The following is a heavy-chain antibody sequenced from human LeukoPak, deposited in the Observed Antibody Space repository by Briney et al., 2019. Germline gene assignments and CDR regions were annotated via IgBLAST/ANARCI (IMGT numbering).Heavy chain of an antibody. CDR2: ISAYNGNT. D-gene: IGHD3-3*01. Sequence: GASVKVSCKASGYTFTSYGISWVRQASGQGLEWMGWISAYNGNTNYAQKLQGRVTMTTDTSTSTAYMELRSLRSDDTAVYYCAREEKTYYDFWSKWYYFDYWGQGTLVTVSS. CDR1: GYTFTSYG. V-gene: IGHV1-18*01. CDR3: AREEKTYYDFWSKWYYFDY. J-gene: IGHJ4*02.